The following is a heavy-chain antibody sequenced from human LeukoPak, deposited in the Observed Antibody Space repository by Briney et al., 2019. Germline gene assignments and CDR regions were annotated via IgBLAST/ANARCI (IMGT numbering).Heavy chain of an antibody. J-gene: IGHJ4*02. D-gene: IGHD5-12*01. V-gene: IGHV3-23*01. CDR1: GFTFSIYA. CDR2: IIGNSAAI. CDR3: VKDREPDSRYNFDY. Sequence: PGGSLRLSCAASGFTFSIYAMNWVCQAPGKGLEWVSVIIGNSAAIYYADSVRGRFTISRDNSKNTLYLQMNSLRAEDTATYYCVKDREPDSRYNFDYWGQGTLVTVSS.